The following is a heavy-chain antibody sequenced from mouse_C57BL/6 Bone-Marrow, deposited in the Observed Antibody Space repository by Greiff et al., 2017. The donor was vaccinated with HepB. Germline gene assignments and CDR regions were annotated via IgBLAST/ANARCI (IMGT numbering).Heavy chain of an antibody. Sequence: VQGVESGAELVKPGASVKLSCKASGYTFTEYTIHWVKQRSGQGLEWIGWFYPGSGSIKYNEKFKDKATLTADKSSSTVYMELSRLTSEDSAVYFCARHEGGYGSGWYFDVWGTGTTVTVSS. D-gene: IGHD1-1*01. CDR3: ARHEGGYGSGWYFDV. CDR2: FYPGSGSI. J-gene: IGHJ1*03. CDR1: GYTFTEYT. V-gene: IGHV1-62-2*01.